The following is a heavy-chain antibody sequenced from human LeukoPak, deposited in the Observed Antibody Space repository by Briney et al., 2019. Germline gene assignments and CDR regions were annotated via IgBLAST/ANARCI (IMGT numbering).Heavy chain of an antibody. CDR3: AKGLALNYYDSSGSTDYFDY. D-gene: IGHD3-22*01. CDR2: ISYDGSNK. Sequence: PGGSLRLSCAASGFTFSSYGMHWVRQAPGKGLEWVAVISYDGSNKYYADSVKGRFTNSRDNSKNTLYLQMNSLRAEDTAVYYCAKGLALNYYDSSGSTDYFDYWGQGTLVTVSS. V-gene: IGHV3-30*18. J-gene: IGHJ4*02. CDR1: GFTFSSYG.